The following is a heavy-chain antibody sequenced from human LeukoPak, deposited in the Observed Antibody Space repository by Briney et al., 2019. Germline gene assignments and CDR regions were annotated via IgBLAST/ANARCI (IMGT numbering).Heavy chain of an antibody. CDR3: ARVGDDILTGYFDY. CDR2: ISYDGSNK. J-gene: IGHJ4*02. D-gene: IGHD3-9*01. V-gene: IGHV3-30-3*01. Sequence: GGSLRLSCAASGFTFSSYAMHWVRQAPGKGLEWVAVISYDGSNKYYADSVKGRFTISRDNSKNTLYLQMNSLRAEDTAVYYCARVGDDILTGYFDYWGQGTLVTVSS. CDR1: GFTFSSYA.